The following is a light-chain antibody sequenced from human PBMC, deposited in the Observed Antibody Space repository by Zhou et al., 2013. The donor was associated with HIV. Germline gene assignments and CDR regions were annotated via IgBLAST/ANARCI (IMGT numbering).Light chain of an antibody. Sequence: DIQMTQSPSTLSASVGDRVTITCRASQSISNWLAWYQQKPGKAPKLLIYKASSLESGVPSRFSGSGSGTEFTLTISSLQPDDFATYYCQQLDIYPYTFGQGTRLEIK. V-gene: IGKV1-5*03. CDR2: KAS. CDR3: QQLDIYPYT. J-gene: IGKJ2*01. CDR1: QSISNW.